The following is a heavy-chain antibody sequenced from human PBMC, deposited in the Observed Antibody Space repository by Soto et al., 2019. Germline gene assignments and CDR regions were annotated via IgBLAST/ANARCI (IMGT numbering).Heavy chain of an antibody. V-gene: IGHV3-23*01. Sequence: GGSLRLSCAASGFTFSSYAMSWVRQAPGKGLEWVSAISGSGGSTYYADSVKGRFTISRDNSKNTLYLQMNSLRAEDTAVYYCANPAYYYDSSAFLFDYWGQGTLVTVSS. D-gene: IGHD3-22*01. CDR3: ANPAYYYDSSAFLFDY. J-gene: IGHJ4*02. CDR2: ISGSGGST. CDR1: GFTFSSYA.